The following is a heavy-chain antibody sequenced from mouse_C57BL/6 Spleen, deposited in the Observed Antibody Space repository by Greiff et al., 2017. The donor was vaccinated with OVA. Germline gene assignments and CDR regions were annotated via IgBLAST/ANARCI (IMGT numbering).Heavy chain of an antibody. V-gene: IGHV1-76*01. CDR1: GYTFTDYY. CDR2: IYPGSGNT. J-gene: IGHJ2*01. CDR3: ARGYYDYDEYFDY. D-gene: IGHD2-4*01. Sequence: VQLQQSGAELVRPGASVKLSCKASGYTFTDYYINWVKQRPGQGLEWIARIYPGSGNTYYNEKFKGKATLTAEKSSSTAYMQLSSLTSEDSAVYFCARGYYDYDEYFDYWGQGTTLTVSS.